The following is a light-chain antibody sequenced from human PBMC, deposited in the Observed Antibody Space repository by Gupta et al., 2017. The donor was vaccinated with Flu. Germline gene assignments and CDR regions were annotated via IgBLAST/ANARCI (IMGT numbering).Light chain of an antibody. CDR2: DAS. Sequence: EIVLTQSPATLSLSPGERATLSCRASQSVSTYLAWYQQKPDQAPRLLIYDASNRATGTPARFSGSGSGTDFTLTISSLEPEDFAVYYCQQRSNWPPMYTFGQGTKLEIK. V-gene: IGKV3-11*01. CDR1: QSVSTY. CDR3: QQRSNWPPMYT. J-gene: IGKJ2*01.